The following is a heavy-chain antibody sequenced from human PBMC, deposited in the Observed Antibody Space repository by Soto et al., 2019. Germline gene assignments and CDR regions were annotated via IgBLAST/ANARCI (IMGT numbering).Heavy chain of an antibody. Sequence: SETLSLTSTLASGSITSSSYYWGWIREPPGKGREWIGIIYYSGTTYYNPSLKSRVTISVDTSKNQFSLKLSSVTAADTDVYFCARVDFWSGYYTGSTSDYWGQGTLVTVSS. D-gene: IGHD3-3*01. CDR3: ARVDFWSGYYTGSTSDY. CDR1: SGSITSSSYY. CDR2: IYYSGTT. V-gene: IGHV4-39*01. J-gene: IGHJ4*02.